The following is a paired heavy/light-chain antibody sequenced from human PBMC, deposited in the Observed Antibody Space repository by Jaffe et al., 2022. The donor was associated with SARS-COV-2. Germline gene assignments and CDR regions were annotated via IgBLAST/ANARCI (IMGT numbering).Light chain of an antibody. V-gene: IGKV1-39*01. Sequence: DIQMTQSPSSLSASVGDRVTITCRASQSISNYLNWYQQKPGKAPKLLIYAASSLQSGVPSRFSGSGSGTDFTLTISSLQPEDFATYCCQQSYSTPPTFGGGTKVEIK. CDR2: AAS. CDR1: QSISNY. CDR3: QQSYSTPPT. J-gene: IGKJ4*01.
Heavy chain of an antibody. CDR3: ATTNNWGFDY. V-gene: IGHV3-11*01. CDR2: ISTSYSTI. CDR1: GFTFSDYY. D-gene: IGHD7-27*01. J-gene: IGHJ4*02. Sequence: QVQLVESGGGLVKPGGSLRLSCAASGFTFSDYYMSWIRQAPGKGLEWVSYISTSYSTIYYADSVRGRFTISRDNAKNSLSLQMYSLRAEDTAVYYCATTNNWGFDYWGQGTLVSVSS.